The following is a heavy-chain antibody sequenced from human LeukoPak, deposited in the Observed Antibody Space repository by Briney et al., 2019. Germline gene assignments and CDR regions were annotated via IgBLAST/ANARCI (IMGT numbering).Heavy chain of an antibody. V-gene: IGHV3-21*01. CDR1: GFTFSSYA. Sequence: PGGSLRLSCAASGFTFSSYAMSWVRQAPGKGLEWVSSISSSSSYIYYADSVKGRFTITRDNAKNSLYLQMNSLRAEDTAVYYCARDPADSSGYWGQGTLVTVSS. J-gene: IGHJ4*02. D-gene: IGHD3-22*01. CDR3: ARDPADSSGY. CDR2: ISSSSSYI.